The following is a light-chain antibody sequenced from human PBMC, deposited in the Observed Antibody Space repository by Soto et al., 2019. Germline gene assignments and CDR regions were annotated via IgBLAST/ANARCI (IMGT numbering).Light chain of an antibody. Sequence: DILLTKSPSSLYASVGDRVTITCRASQKINTYLHWYQQKPGRAPNLLISGASVLLSGVPSRFVGSGSGTEFTLTVTSLQPDDFATYYCQQTYNTPRTFGQGTNVEAK. CDR2: GAS. CDR3: QQTYNTPRT. CDR1: QKINTY. V-gene: IGKV1-39*01. J-gene: IGKJ1*01.